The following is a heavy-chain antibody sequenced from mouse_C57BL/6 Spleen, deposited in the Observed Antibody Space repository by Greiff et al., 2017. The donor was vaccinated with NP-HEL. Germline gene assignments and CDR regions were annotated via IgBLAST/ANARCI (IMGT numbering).Heavy chain of an antibody. CDR1: GFTFSDYY. CDR2: ISNGGGST. Sequence: EVKVVESGGGLVQPGGSLKLSCAASGFTFSDYYMYWVRQTPEKRLEWVAYISNGGGSTYYPDTVKGRFTISRDNAKNTLYLQMSRLKSEDTAMYYCARRDGYYFYFDVWGTGTTVTVSS. J-gene: IGHJ1*03. V-gene: IGHV5-12*01. D-gene: IGHD2-3*01. CDR3: ARRDGYYFYFDV.